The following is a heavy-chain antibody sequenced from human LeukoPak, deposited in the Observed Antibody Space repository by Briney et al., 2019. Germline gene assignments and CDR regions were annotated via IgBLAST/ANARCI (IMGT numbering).Heavy chain of an antibody. CDR1: GFTFSNYA. D-gene: IGHD6-25*01. Sequence: GGSLCLSCAASGFTFSNYAMSCVRQAPGKALEWVSAITSGGGTTYYAGSVKGRFTISRDNSKNTLYLQMNSLRAEDTAVYYCARDPPRAAWVFDYWGQGTLVSVSS. CDR3: ARDPPRAAWVFDY. CDR2: ITSGGGTT. J-gene: IGHJ4*02. V-gene: IGHV3-23*01.